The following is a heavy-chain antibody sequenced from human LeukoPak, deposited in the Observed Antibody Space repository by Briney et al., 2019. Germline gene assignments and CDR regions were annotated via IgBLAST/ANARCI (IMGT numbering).Heavy chain of an antibody. J-gene: IGHJ4*02. CDR2: ITNSGSST. D-gene: IGHD1-26*01. V-gene: IGHV3-11*04. CDR3: AREASGNYYVFDS. Sequence: PGGSLRLSCAASGFSFSNYYMSWIRQAPGEGLEWVSYITNSGSSTHYADAVKGRFTISRGNVKKSVHLHMTSLRAEDTGVYYCAREASGNYYVFDSWGQGTLVTVSS. CDR1: GFSFSNYY.